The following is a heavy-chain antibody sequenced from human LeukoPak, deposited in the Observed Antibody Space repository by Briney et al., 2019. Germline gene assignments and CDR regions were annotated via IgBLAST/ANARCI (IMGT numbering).Heavy chain of an antibody. J-gene: IGHJ4*02. D-gene: IGHD3-3*01. Sequence: GGSLRLSCAASGFTFSNAWMSWVRQAPGKGLEWVGRIKTNPEGGTTDYAAPLQGRFTISRDDSQNTLYLQMNSLKSEDTAVYYCTTENYELYYWGQGTLVTVSP. CDR3: TTENYELYY. CDR1: GFTFSNAW. CDR2: IKTNPEGGTT. V-gene: IGHV3-15*01.